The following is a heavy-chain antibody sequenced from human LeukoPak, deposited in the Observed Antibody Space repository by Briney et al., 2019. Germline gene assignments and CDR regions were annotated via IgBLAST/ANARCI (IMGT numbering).Heavy chain of an antibody. CDR2: IFYSGST. J-gene: IGHJ4*02. D-gene: IGHD3-3*01. V-gene: IGHV4-59*01. Sequence: SETLSLTCTVSGGSISSYFWNWIRQPPGKGLEWIGSIFYSGSTNYNPSLKSRVTISVDTSKNQFSLKLSSVTAADTAVYYCARGAGIFWSGYSYYFDYWGQGTLVTVSS. CDR3: ARGAGIFWSGYSYYFDY. CDR1: GGSISSYF.